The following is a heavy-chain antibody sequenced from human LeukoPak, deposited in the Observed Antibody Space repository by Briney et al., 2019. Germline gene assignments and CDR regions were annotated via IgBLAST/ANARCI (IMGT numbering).Heavy chain of an antibody. V-gene: IGHV3-23*01. J-gene: IGHJ4*02. Sequence: RESLRLSCAASGFTFSSYAMSWVRQAPGKGLGWVSAISGSGGSTYYADSVKGRFTISRDNSKNTLYLQMSSLRADDTAVYYCARDTSDYGDFDFDYWGQGTLVTVSS. CDR1: GFTFSSYA. CDR2: ISGSGGST. CDR3: ARDTSDYGDFDFDY. D-gene: IGHD4-17*01.